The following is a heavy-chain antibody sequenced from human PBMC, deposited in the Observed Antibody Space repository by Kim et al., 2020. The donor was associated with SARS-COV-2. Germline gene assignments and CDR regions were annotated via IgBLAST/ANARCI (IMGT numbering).Heavy chain of an antibody. CDR1: GFTFGDYA. J-gene: IGHJ6*02. Sequence: GGSLRLSCAASGFTFGDYAMTWVRQAPGKGLEWVSGISSSGGSTYYSDSVKGRFTVSRDDSKNTLYLQVDSLRVDDTAVYYCAKGTMVLQAAHPPSYYFIMDVWGHGTTVTVSS. CDR2: ISSSGGST. V-gene: IGHV3-23*01. D-gene: IGHD2-2*01. CDR3: AKGTMVLQAAHPPSYYFIMDV.